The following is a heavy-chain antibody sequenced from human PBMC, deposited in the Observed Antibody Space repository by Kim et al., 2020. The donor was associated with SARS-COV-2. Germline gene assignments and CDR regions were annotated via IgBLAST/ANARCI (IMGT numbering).Heavy chain of an antibody. CDR1: GFTFSSYW. CDR3: ARGSRGSHFDP. J-gene: IGHJ5*02. D-gene: IGHD3-10*01. CDR2: INSDGSST. V-gene: IGHV3-74*01. Sequence: GGSLRLSCAASGFTFSSYWMHWVRQAPGKGLVWVSRINSDGSSTSYADSVKGRFTISRDNAKNTLYLQMNSLRAEDTAVYYCARGSRGSHFDPWGQGTLVTVSS.